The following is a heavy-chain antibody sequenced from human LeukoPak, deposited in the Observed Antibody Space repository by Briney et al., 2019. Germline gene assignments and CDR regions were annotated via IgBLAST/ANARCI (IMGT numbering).Heavy chain of an antibody. D-gene: IGHD4-17*01. CDR2: MNPNSGNT. CDR3: ARGHEDYAYYYYYMDV. CDR1: GYTFTSYD. J-gene: IGHJ6*03. V-gene: IGHV1-8*01. Sequence: ASVKVSCKASGYTFTSYDINWVRQAPGQGLEWMGWMNPNSGNTVYAQKFQGRVTMTRNTSISTAYMELSSLRSEDTAVYYCARGHEDYAYYYYYMDVWGKGTTVTVSS.